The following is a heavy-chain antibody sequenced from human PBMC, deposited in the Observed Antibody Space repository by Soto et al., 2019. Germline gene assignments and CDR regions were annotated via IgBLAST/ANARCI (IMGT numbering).Heavy chain of an antibody. V-gene: IGHV3-33*01. CDR3: ARDEYYDILTGYYTWAFDI. Sequence: TGGSLRLSCAASGFTFSSYGMHWVRQAPGKGLEWVAVIWYDGSNKYYADSVKGRFTISRDNSKNTLYLQMNSLRAEDTAVYYCARDEYYDILTGYYTWAFDIWGQGTMVT. J-gene: IGHJ3*02. CDR2: IWYDGSNK. D-gene: IGHD3-9*01. CDR1: GFTFSSYG.